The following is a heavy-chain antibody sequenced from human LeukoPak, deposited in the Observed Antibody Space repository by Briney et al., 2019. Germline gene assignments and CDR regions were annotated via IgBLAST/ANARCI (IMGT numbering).Heavy chain of an antibody. CDR2: MNPNSGNT. CDR3: ARGRELWLGIQGWFDP. CDR1: GYTFTSYD. J-gene: IGHJ5*02. D-gene: IGHD5-18*01. Sequence: GASVKVSCKASGYTFTSYDINWVRQATGQGLEWMGWMNPNSGNTGYAQKFQGRVTMTRNTSISTAYMELSSLRSEDTAVYYCARGRELWLGIQGWFDPWGQGTLVTVSS. V-gene: IGHV1-8*01.